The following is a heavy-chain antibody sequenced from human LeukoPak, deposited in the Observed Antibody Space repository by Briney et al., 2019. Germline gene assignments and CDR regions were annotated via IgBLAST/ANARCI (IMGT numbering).Heavy chain of an antibody. CDR2: ISGSGGST. CDR1: GFTFSSYA. J-gene: IGHJ4*02. V-gene: IGHV3-23*01. Sequence: PGGSLRLSCAASGFTFSSYAMSWVRQAPGKGLEWVSAISGSGGSTYYADSVKGRFTISRDNAKNSLYLQMNSLRAEDTAVYYCARERYYYDSSGYHKGAFDYWGQGTLVTVSS. CDR3: ARERYYYDSSGYHKGAFDY. D-gene: IGHD3-22*01.